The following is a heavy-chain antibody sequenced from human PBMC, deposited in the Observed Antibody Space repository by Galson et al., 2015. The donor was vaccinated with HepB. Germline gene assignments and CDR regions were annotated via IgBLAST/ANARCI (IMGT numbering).Heavy chain of an antibody. CDR1: GGSFSGYY. CDR3: ARRRSGWGYETRYYFDY. Sequence: SETLSLTCAVYGGSFSGYYWSWIRQPPGKGLEWIGETNHSGSTNYNPSLKSRVTISVDTSKNQFSLKLSSVTAADTAVYYCARRRSGWGYETRYYFDYWGQGTLVTVSS. J-gene: IGHJ4*02. D-gene: IGHD6-19*01. CDR2: TNHSGST. V-gene: IGHV4-34*01.